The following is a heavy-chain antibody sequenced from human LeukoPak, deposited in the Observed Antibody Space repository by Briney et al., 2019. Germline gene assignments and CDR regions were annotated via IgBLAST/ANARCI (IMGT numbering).Heavy chain of an antibody. CDR1: VFTFTNYG. CDR2: IGAYNGDT. CDR3: ARKPSRSGFDY. Sequence: ASVKVSFKASVFTFTNYGLSWVRQAPGQGLEWMGWIGAYNGDTDYAQKLQGRLPLTTDTSTSTAYMELRSLGSDDTAVYYCARKPSRSGFDYWGQGTLVTVSS. D-gene: IGHD3-10*01. J-gene: IGHJ4*02. V-gene: IGHV1-18*01.